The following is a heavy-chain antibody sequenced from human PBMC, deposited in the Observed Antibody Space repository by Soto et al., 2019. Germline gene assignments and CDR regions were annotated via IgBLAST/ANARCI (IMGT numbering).Heavy chain of an antibody. D-gene: IGHD3-22*01. J-gene: IGHJ4*02. CDR2: IIGSGAEI. CDR3: AKDALVYYDSSGHPLPLDY. CDR1: GFIFSTYA. V-gene: IGHV3-23*01. Sequence: PGGSLRLSCEASGFIFSTYAMSWVRQAPGKGLEWVAGIIGSGAEIRYADSVKGRFTISRDNSKNTLYLQMNSLRAEDTAVYYCAKDALVYYDSSGHPLPLDYWGQGTLVTVSS.